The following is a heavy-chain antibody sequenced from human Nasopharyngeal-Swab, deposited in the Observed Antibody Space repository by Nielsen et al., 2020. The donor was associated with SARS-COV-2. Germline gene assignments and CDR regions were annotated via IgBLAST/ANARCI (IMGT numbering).Heavy chain of an antibody. Sequence: SETLSLTCTVSGGSISSGDYYWSWIRQPPGKGLEWIGYTYHSGSTYYNPSLKSRVTISVDTSKNQFSLKLSSVTAADTAVYYCARDGRSKYYDILTGYHYYMDVWGKGTTVTVSS. CDR3: ARDGRSKYYDILTGYHYYMDV. J-gene: IGHJ6*03. CDR1: GGSISSGDYY. D-gene: IGHD3-9*01. V-gene: IGHV4-30-4*01. CDR2: TYHSGST.